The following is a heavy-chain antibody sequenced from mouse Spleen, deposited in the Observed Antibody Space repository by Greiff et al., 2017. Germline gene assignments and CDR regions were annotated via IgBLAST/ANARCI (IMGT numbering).Heavy chain of an antibody. CDR3: ARELGPPFDY. V-gene: IGHV5-9*04. J-gene: IGHJ2*01. CDR2: ISSGGGNT. D-gene: IGHD4-1*01. Sequence: VKLVESGGGLVKLGGSLKLSCAASGFTFSSYAMSWVRQTPEKRLEWVATISSGGGNTYYPDSVKGRFTISRDNAKNTLYLQMSSLKSEDTAMYYCARELGPPFDYWGQGTTLTVSS. CDR1: GFTFSSYA.